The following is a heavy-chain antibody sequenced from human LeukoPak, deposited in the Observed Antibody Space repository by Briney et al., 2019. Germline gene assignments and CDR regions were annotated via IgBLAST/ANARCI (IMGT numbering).Heavy chain of an antibody. CDR1: GFTFSSYA. CDR2: ISYDGSNK. Sequence: PGGSLRLSCAASGFTFSSYAMHWVRQAPGKGLEWVAVISYDGSNKYYADSVKGRFTISRDNSKNTLYLQMNSLRAEDTAVYYCARGQPFGYWGQGTLVTVSS. CDR3: ARGQPFGY. D-gene: IGHD1-14*01. J-gene: IGHJ4*02. V-gene: IGHV3-30*04.